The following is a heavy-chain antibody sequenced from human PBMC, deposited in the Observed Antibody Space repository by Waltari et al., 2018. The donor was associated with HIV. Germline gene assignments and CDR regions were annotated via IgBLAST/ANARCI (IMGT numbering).Heavy chain of an antibody. D-gene: IGHD3-10*01. Sequence: EVQLVESGGGLVQPGRSLRLSCTASGFTFGDHAMSWVRQAPGKGLEWVGFMRSKAYGGTTENAASVKGRFTISRDDSKSIAYLQMNSLKTEDTAVYYCTRDQYNYGSGRADFWGQGTLVTVSS. CDR1: GFTFGDHA. CDR3: TRDQYNYGSGRADF. J-gene: IGHJ4*02. CDR2: MRSKAYGGTT. V-gene: IGHV3-49*04.